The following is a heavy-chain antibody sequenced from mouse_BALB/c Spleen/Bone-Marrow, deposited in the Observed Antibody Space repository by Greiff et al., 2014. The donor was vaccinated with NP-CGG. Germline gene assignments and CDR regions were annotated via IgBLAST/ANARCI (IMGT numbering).Heavy chain of an antibody. CDR3: ARNGPDAMDY. CDR1: GYSFTGYY. Sequence: EVQLQQSGPELVKPGASVKISCKASGYSFTGYYMHWVKQSHVKSLEWIGRINPYNGVISYNQNFKDKASLTVDKSSSTAYMELHSLTSEDAAVYYCARNGPDAMDYWGQGTSVTVSS. J-gene: IGHJ4*01. CDR2: INPYNGVI. V-gene: IGHV1-31*01. D-gene: IGHD3-1*01.